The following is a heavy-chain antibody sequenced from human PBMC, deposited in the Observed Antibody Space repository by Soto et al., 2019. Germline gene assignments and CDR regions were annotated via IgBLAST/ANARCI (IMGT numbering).Heavy chain of an antibody. V-gene: IGHV1-69*12. Sequence: QVQLVQSGAEVKKPGSSVKVSCKASGGTFSSYAISWVRQAPGQGLEWMGGIIPIFGTANYAQKFQGRVTINADESTSTAYMELGSLGSEDTAVYYCARITDYYDSSGYGEYWGQGILVTVSS. CDR1: GGTFSSYA. J-gene: IGHJ4*02. CDR2: IIPIFGTA. CDR3: ARITDYYDSSGYGEY. D-gene: IGHD3-22*01.